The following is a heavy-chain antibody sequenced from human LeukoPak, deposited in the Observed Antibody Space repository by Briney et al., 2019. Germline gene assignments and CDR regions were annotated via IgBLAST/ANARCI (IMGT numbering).Heavy chain of an antibody. J-gene: IGHJ4*02. CDR1: GFTFRTYA. D-gene: IGHD1-14*01. V-gene: IGHV3-23*01. Sequence: GGSLRLSCAASGFTFRTYAMSWVRQPPGKGLEWVSGISSSSDSGERTNYADSVKGRFTISRDNSKSTLYLQMNSLRAEDTAVYYCTRPGEHGVLRDYWGQGTLVTVSS. CDR2: ISSSSDSGERT. CDR3: TRPGEHGVLRDY.